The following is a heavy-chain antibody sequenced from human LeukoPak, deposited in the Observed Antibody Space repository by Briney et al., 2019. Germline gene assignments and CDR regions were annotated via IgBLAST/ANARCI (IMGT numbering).Heavy chain of an antibody. J-gene: IGHJ6*04. V-gene: IGHV3-30*04. CDR2: ISYDGSNK. CDR1: GFTFGSYA. D-gene: IGHD6-19*01. CDR3: ARGGKQWLVRYYYYGMDV. Sequence: PGGSLRLSCAASGFTFGSYAMHWVRQAPGKGLEWVAVISYDGSNKYYADSVEGRFTISRDNSKNTLYLQMNSLRAEDTAVYYCARGGKQWLVRYYYYGMDVWGKGTTVTVSS.